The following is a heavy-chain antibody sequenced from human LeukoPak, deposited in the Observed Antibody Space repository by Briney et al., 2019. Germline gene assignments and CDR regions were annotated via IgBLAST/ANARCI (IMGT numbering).Heavy chain of an antibody. D-gene: IGHD3-22*01. CDR1: GYTFTGYY. V-gene: IGHV1-2*02. CDR3: ASISHYDSSGYYYPAY. CDR2: INPNSGGT. J-gene: IGHJ4*02. Sequence: WASVKVSCKASGYTFTGYYMRWVRQAPGQGLEWMGWINPNSGGTNYAQKFQGRVTTTRDTSISTAYMELSRLRSDDTAVYYCASISHYDSSGYYYPAYWGQGTLVTVSS.